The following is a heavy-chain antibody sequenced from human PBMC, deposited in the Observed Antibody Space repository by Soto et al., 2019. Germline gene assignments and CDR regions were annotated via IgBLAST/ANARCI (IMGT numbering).Heavy chain of an antibody. CDR1: GYTFISYG. D-gene: IGHD4-17*01. CDR2: ISAYNGNT. V-gene: IGHV1-18*04. CDR3: ARMTTVTPPYYYGMDV. Sequence: QVQLVQSGAEVKKPGASVKVSCKASGYTFISYGISWVRQAPGQGLEWMGWISAYNGNTNYAQKLQDRVTMTTDTSTSTAYMELRSLRSDDTAVYYCARMTTVTPPYYYGMDVWGQGTTVTVSS. J-gene: IGHJ6*02.